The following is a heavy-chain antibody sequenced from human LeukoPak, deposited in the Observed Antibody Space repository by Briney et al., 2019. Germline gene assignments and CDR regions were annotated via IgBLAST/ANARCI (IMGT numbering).Heavy chain of an antibody. Sequence: PGGSLRLSCATSGFTFDSYVMSWVRQAPGKGLEWVSVISGSGGNTNYADSVKGRSTISRDNSKNTLYLQMNSLRADDTAVYYCAKDRHSAYEMDYFDYWGQGILVTVSS. CDR3: AKDRHSAYEMDYFDY. CDR1: GFTFDSYV. CDR2: ISGSGGNT. V-gene: IGHV3-23*01. D-gene: IGHD5-12*01. J-gene: IGHJ4*02.